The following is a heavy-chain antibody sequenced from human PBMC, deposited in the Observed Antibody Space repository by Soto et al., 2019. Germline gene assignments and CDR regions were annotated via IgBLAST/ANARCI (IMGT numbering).Heavy chain of an antibody. Sequence: QLVESGGDLVTPGESLRLSCVASGFNFSDAWMTWVRQAPGKGLEWVGRIKDRDYGGTADYAASVKGRVTMSRDDSTNMLFLQMNSLKSEDIAVYYCTTNDYWGQGTQVTVSS. CDR1: GFNFSDAW. CDR3: TTNDY. V-gene: IGHV3-15*01. J-gene: IGHJ4*02. CDR2: IKDRDYGGTA.